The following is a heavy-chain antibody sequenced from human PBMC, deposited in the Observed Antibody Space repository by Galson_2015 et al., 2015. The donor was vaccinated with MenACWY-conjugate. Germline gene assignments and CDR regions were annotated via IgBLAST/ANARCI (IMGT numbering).Heavy chain of an antibody. J-gene: IGHJ4*02. CDR3: ARVGYGESVTPDDY. CDR2: ITNDGIRT. D-gene: IGHD4-17*01. Sequence: SLRLSCAASGFTFSSYWMHWVRQPPGKGLMWVSRITNDGIRTTYPDSVKGRFTISRDNAKNSLYLQMNSLRAEDTAVYYCARVGYGESVTPDDYWGRGTLVTVSS. V-gene: IGHV3-74*03. CDR1: GFTFSSYW.